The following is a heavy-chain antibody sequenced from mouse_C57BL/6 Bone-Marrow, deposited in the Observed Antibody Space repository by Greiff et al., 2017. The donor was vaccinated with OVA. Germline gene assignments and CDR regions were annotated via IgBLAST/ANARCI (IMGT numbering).Heavy chain of an antibody. V-gene: IGHV1-64*01. J-gene: IGHJ2*01. D-gene: IGHD2-2*01. CDR2: IHPNSGST. Sequence: QVHVKQPGAELVKPGASVKLSCKASGYTFTSYWMHWVKQRPGQGLEWIGMIHPNSGSTNYNEKFKSKATLTVDKSSSTAYMQLSSLTSEDSAVYYCARTWLRRFDYWGQGTTLTVSS. CDR1: GYTFTSYW. CDR3: ARTWLRRFDY.